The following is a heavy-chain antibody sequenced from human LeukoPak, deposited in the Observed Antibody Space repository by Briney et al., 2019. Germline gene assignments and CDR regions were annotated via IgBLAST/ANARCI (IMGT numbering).Heavy chain of an antibody. D-gene: IGHD3-16*01. CDR1: GASISSGDIY. J-gene: IGHJ6*03. Sequence: PSETLSLTCTVSGASISSGDIYWSWIRQPPGEGLEWIGYIYYSGTTYYNPSLKSRVAISSDKSNNQFSLKLSSVTAADTAVYYCAREGPLGYYYYYMDVWGKGTTVTVSS. CDR3: AREGPLGYYYYYMDV. CDR2: IYYSGTT. V-gene: IGHV4-30-4*01.